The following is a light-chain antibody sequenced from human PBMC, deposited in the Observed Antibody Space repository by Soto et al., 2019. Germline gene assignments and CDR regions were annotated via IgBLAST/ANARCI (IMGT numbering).Light chain of an antibody. CDR2: DIS. V-gene: IGKV3-11*01. Sequence: DIVLTQTPAILSLYPGERATFSCWASQTVSRHLAWYHQKPGQAPRLLIYDISYRATGIPARFSGSGSGTGFTLTISSLEAEDSGVYYCQQRIWPRITFGQGTKLEI. CDR1: QTVSRH. CDR3: QQRIWPRIT. J-gene: IGKJ2*01.